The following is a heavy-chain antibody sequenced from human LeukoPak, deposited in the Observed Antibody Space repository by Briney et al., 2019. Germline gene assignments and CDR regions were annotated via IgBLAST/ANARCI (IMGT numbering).Heavy chain of an antibody. D-gene: IGHD5-18*01. J-gene: IGHJ4*02. CDR2: ISSSSSYI. CDR3: ASWVQLWYGYYFDY. Sequence: GGSLRLSCAASGFTFSSYSMNWVRQAPGKGLEWVSSISSSSSYIYYADSVKGRFTISRDNAKNSLYLQMNSLRAEDTAVYYCASWVQLWYGYYFDYWGQGTLVTVSS. CDR1: GFTFSSYS. V-gene: IGHV3-21*01.